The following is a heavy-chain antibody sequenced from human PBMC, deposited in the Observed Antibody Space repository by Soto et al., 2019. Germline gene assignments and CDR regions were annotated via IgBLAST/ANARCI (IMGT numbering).Heavy chain of an antibody. CDR3: ARDQDSSAPYYMDV. Sequence: QVQLVESGGGVVQPGRSLRLSCAASGFTFSSYGMHWVRQAPGKGLEWVAVIWYDGSNKYYADSVKGRFTISRDNSKNTLYLEMNSLRAKDTAVYYCARDQDSSAPYYMDVWGKGTTVTVSS. V-gene: IGHV3-33*01. CDR1: GFTFSSYG. CDR2: IWYDGSNK. J-gene: IGHJ6*03. D-gene: IGHD6-19*01.